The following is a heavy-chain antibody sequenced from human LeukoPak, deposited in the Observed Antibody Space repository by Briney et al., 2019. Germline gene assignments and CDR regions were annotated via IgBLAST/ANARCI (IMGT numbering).Heavy chain of an antibody. J-gene: IGHJ6*02. CDR3: ARGRRDIVVVPAAHYYYYGMGV. V-gene: IGHV1-8*01. D-gene: IGHD2-2*01. CDR1: GYTFTSYD. CDR2: MNPNSGNT. Sequence: ASVKVSCKASGYTFTSYDINWVRQATGQGLEWMGWMNPNSGNTGYAQKFQGRVTMTRNTSISTAYMELSSLRSEDTAVYYCARGRRDIVVVPAAHYYYYGMGVWGQGTTVTVSS.